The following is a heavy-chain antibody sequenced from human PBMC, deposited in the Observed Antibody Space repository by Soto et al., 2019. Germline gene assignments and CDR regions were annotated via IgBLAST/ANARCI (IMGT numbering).Heavy chain of an antibody. CDR3: ARDQAMAQFDY. J-gene: IGHJ4*02. V-gene: IGHV1-18*01. D-gene: IGHD5-18*01. CDR2: ISGYNSKT. CDR1: GYTLTSYG. Sequence: ASVKVSCKASGYTLTSYGFSWVRQAPGQGLEWMGWISGYNSKTKYAQKFQGRVTMTTDTSSSTAYMEVRSLRSDDTAVYYCARDQAMAQFDYWGQGTLVTVSS.